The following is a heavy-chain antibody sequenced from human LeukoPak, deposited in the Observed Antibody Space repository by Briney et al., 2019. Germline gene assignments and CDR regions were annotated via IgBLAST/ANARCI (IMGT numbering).Heavy chain of an antibody. CDR2: IRSKANSYAT. CDR1: GFSFSNYA. J-gene: IGHJ6*02. D-gene: IGHD6-13*01. CDR3: TIHQEPPPYSSSWDRMPQVSYGMDV. V-gene: IGHV3-73*01. Sequence: GGSLRLSCAASGFSFSNYARSWVSQASGQGLEWVCRIRSKANSYATVYAASVKGRFTISRDDSKNTAYLQMNSLKTEDTAVYYCTIHQEPPPYSSSWDRMPQVSYGMDVWGQGTTVTVSS.